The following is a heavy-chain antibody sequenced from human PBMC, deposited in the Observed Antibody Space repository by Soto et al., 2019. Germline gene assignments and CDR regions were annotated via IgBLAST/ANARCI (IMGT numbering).Heavy chain of an antibody. J-gene: IGHJ4*02. CDR2: ISGSGGST. CDR1: GFTFSSYA. Sequence: GGSLRLSCAASGFTFSSYAMTWVRQAPGKGLEWVSAISGSGGSTYYAASVKGRFTISRDNSKNTLYLQMNSLRVEDTAVYYCAKDPTSYDSSAQFDSWGQGTLVTVSS. D-gene: IGHD3-22*01. CDR3: AKDPTSYDSSAQFDS. V-gene: IGHV3-23*01.